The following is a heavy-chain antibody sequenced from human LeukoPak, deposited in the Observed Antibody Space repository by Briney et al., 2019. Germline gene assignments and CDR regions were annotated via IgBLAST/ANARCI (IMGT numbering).Heavy chain of an antibody. CDR1: GFTFSSYS. D-gene: IGHD3-3*01. Sequence: GGSLRLSCAASGFTFSSYSMNWVRQAPGKGLEWVSSISSSSYIYYADSVKGRFTISRDNAKNSLYLQVNSLRAEDTAVYYCARVFRGDDFDYWGQGTLVTVSS. V-gene: IGHV3-21*01. CDR2: ISSSSYI. CDR3: ARVFRGDDFDY. J-gene: IGHJ4*02.